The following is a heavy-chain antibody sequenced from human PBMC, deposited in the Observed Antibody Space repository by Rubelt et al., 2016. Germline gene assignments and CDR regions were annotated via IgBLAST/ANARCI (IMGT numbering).Heavy chain of an antibody. J-gene: IGHJ4*02. V-gene: IGHV4-34*01. CDR2: INHSGST. Sequence: QVQLQQWGAGLLKPSETLSLTCAVYGGSFSGYYWSWIRQPPGKGLEWIGEINHSGSTNYNPSLKVRVTITVDTSKNQVSLKLKSVTAADTAVYYCARVTPIYCSSTSCRDYWGQGTLVTVSS. CDR1: GGSFSGYY. D-gene: IGHD2-2*01. CDR3: ARVTPIYCSSTSCRDY.